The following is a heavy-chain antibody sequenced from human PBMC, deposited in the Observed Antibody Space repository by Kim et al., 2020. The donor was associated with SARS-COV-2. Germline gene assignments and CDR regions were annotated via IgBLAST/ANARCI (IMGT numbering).Heavy chain of an antibody. J-gene: IGHJ4*02. D-gene: IGHD4-4*01. V-gene: IGHV3-48*03. CDR2: K. CDR3: ARGPNYSPFDY. Sequence: KDYADSVRGRFTISRDNDKNSLCLQMNSLRAEDTAVYYCARGPNYSPFDYWGQGTLVTVSS.